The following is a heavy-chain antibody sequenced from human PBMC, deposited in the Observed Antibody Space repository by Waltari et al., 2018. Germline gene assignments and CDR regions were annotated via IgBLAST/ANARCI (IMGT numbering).Heavy chain of an antibody. V-gene: IGHV1-2*02. CDR1: GYTFTGYY. J-gene: IGHJ4*02. Sequence: QVQLVQSGAEVKKPGASVKVSCKASGYTFTGYYMHWVRQAPGQGLEWMGWINPNRGGTNYAQKLQGGVTMTRDTSISTAYMELSRLRSDDTAVYYCARAGRAAAGSKVSGRLDYWGQGTLVTVSS. CDR2: INPNRGGT. CDR3: ARAGRAAAGSKVSGRLDY. D-gene: IGHD6-13*01.